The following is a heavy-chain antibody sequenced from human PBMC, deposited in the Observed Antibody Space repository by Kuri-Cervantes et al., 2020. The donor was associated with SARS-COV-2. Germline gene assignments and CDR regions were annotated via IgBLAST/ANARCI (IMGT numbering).Heavy chain of an antibody. V-gene: IGHV3-33*08. CDR1: GFTFSSYA. CDR3: AREEYSSSWSAVDFDY. CDR2: IWYDGSNK. Sequence: GGSLRLSCAASGFTFSSYAMSWVRQAPGKGLEWVAVIWYDGSNKYYADSVKGRFTISRDNSKNTLYLQMNSLRAEDTAVYYCAREEYSSSWSAVDFDYWGQGTPVTVSS. J-gene: IGHJ4*02. D-gene: IGHD6-13*01.